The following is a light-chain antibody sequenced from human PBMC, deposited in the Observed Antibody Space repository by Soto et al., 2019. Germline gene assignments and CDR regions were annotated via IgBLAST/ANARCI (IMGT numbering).Light chain of an antibody. V-gene: IGKV3-15*01. Sequence: EVVMTQTPAILSVSPGERATLSCRASQSVSTNLAWYQQKPGQAPRLLIYGASTRATGIPARFSGSGSGTEFTLTISSLQSEDFVVYYCQHYNNWPPWTFGQGTKVEIK. CDR2: GAS. CDR1: QSVSTN. J-gene: IGKJ1*01. CDR3: QHYNNWPPWT.